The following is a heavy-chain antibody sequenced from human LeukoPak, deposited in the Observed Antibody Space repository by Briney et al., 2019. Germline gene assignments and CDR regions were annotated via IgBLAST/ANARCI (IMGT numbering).Heavy chain of an antibody. J-gene: IGHJ4*02. CDR3: AREPGIAAAGYYFDY. D-gene: IGHD6-13*01. CDR2: TIPIFGTA. V-gene: IGHV1-69*13. Sequence: ASVKVSCKASGGTFSSYAISWVRQAPGQGLEWMGGTIPIFGTANYAQKFQGKVTITADESTSTAYMELSSLRSEDTAVYYCAREPGIAAAGYYFDYWGQGTLVTVSS. CDR1: GGTFSSYA.